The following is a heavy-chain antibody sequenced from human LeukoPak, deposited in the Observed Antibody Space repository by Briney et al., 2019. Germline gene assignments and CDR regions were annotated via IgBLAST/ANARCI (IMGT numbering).Heavy chain of an antibody. CDR1: GFTFSSYA. J-gene: IGHJ3*02. CDR2: ISSNGGST. V-gene: IGHV3-64*01. CDR3: ARGVGGYSYVRTFDI. Sequence: GGSLRLSCAASGFTFSSYALHWVRQAPGKGLEYVSAISSNGGSTYYANSVKGRFTISRDNSKNTLYLQMGSLRAEDMAVYYCARGVGGYSYVRTFDIWGQGTMVTVSS. D-gene: IGHD5-18*01.